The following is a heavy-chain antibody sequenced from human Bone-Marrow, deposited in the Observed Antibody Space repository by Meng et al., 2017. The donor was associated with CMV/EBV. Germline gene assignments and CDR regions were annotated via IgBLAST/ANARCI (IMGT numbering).Heavy chain of an antibody. J-gene: IGHJ4*02. CDR1: GFTFSSYG. Sequence: GESLKISCAASGFTFSSYGMHWVRQAPGKGLEWVAFIRYDGSNKYYADSVKGRFTISRDNSKNTLYLQMNSLRAEDTAVYYCAKDSSLRGDLGFDYWGQRTLVTVSS. CDR3: AKDSSLRGDLGFDY. D-gene: IGHD3-3*01. CDR2: IRYDGSNK. V-gene: IGHV3-30*02.